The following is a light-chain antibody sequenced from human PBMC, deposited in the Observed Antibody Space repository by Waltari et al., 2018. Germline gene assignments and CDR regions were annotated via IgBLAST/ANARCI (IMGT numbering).Light chain of an antibody. CDR3: QQYATDPFT. CDR2: GTS. CDR1: QGIRNY. Sequence: IQMTPSPSSLSAVVVDRVTITCRAIQGIRNYLAWFQQKPGEAPRSLIYGTSSLRSGVPSKFSGSGSGTEFTLTISSLQPEDSATYYCQQYATDPFTFGQGAKLEIK. V-gene: IGKV1-16*02. J-gene: IGKJ2*01.